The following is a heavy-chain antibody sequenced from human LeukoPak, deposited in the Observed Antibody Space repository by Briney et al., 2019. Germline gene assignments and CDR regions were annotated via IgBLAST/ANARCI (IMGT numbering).Heavy chain of an antibody. V-gene: IGHV4-34*01. CDR2: INHSGSP. J-gene: IGHJ3*02. CDR3: ARKPGYYYDSSGHWAFDI. Sequence: GSLRLSCAASGFTFSSYSTNWVCQPPGKGLEWIGEINHSGSPNYNPSLKSRVTISVDTSKNQFSLKLSSVTAADTAVYYCARKPGYYYDSSGHWAFDIWGQGTMVTVSS. CDR1: GFTFSSYS. D-gene: IGHD3-22*01.